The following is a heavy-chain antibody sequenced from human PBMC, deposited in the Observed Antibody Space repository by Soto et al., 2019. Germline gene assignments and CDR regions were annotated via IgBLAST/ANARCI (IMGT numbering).Heavy chain of an antibody. CDR2: IHAGNGNT. CDR1: GYTFTSYT. J-gene: IGHJ4*02. CDR3: ARRIDPDY. Sequence: QVRLVQSGAEVKKPGASVKVSCKASGYTFTSYTVHWVRQAPGQGLEWMGWIHAGNGNTKYSHSFQDKITITRDTSASTVFMELSSLTFEDTALYYCARRIDPDYWGQGTLVTVSS. D-gene: IGHD1-26*01. V-gene: IGHV1-3*01.